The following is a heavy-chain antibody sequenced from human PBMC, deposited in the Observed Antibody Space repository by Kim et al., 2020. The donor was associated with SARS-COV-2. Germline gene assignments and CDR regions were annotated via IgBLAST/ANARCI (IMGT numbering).Heavy chain of an antibody. J-gene: IGHJ4*02. Sequence: GGSLRLSCAASGFTFSSYAMHWVRQAPGKGLEWVAVISYDGSNKYYADSVKGRFTISRDNSKNTMYLQMNSLRAEDTAVYYCAGGIVATTSSFLDYWGQGTLVTVSS. V-gene: IGHV3-30*04. CDR2: ISYDGSNK. D-gene: IGHD5-12*01. CDR1: GFTFSSYA. CDR3: AGGIVATTSSFLDY.